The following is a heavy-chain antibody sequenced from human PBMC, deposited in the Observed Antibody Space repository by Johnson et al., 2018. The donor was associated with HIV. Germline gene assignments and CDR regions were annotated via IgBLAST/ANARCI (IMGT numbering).Heavy chain of an antibody. V-gene: IGHV3-13*01. CDR2: IGTAGDT. Sequence: VQVVESGGGLVQPGGSLRLSCAASGFTFSSYDMHWVRQATGKGLEWVSAIGTAGDTFYPGSSKGRFTNSRDNAKNSLYLQMNGLRAEDTALYYGARDEMQRRYALTAFDIWGQGTMVTVSS. D-gene: IGHD6-25*01. J-gene: IGHJ3*02. CDR1: GFTFSSYD. CDR3: ARDEMQRRYALTAFDI.